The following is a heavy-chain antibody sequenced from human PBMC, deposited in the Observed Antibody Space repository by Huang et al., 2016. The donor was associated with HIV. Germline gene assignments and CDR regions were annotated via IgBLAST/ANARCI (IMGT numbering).Heavy chain of an antibody. Sequence: QVQLQESGPGLVKPSQTLSLTCTVSGGSINSVTYYWSWIRQPAGKGREWIGHIYASGRTNHNPSRRSRVTISVDTSKNQFSLKLSSVTAADTAVYYCAREALRPGAGIKGYFDYWGPGTRVTVSS. CDR2: IYASGRT. D-gene: IGHD6-19*01. CDR3: AREALRPGAGIKGYFDY. CDR1: GGSINSVTYY. V-gene: IGHV4-61*09. J-gene: IGHJ4*02.